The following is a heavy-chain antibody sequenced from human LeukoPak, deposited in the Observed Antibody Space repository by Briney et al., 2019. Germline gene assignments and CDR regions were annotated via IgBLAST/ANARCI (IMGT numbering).Heavy chain of an antibody. CDR3: AKDGLHYDFWSGSPFDP. V-gene: IGHV3-23*01. J-gene: IGHJ5*02. CDR2: ISDSGGST. D-gene: IGHD3-3*01. CDR1: GFTFSSYA. Sequence: GGSLRLSCAASGFTFSSYAMSWVRQAPGKGLEWVSAISDSGGSTYYADSVKGRLTISRDNSKNTLYLQMNSLRAEDTAVYYCAKDGLHYDFWSGSPFDPWGQGTLVTVSS.